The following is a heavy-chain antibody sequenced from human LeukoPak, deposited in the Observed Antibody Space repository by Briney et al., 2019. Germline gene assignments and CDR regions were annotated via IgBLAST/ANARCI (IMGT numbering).Heavy chain of an antibody. CDR1: GGSISSGSYY. CDR3: ARRAFLPAAIGGRWFDP. CDR2: IYYSGST. J-gene: IGHJ5*02. Sequence: PSQTLSLTCTVSGGSISSGSYYWSWIRQPAGKGLEWIGSIYYSGSTYYNPSLKSRVTISVDTSKNQFSLKLSSVTAADTAVYYCARRAFLPAAIGGRWFDPWGQGTLVTVSS. D-gene: IGHD2-2*01. V-gene: IGHV4-39*01.